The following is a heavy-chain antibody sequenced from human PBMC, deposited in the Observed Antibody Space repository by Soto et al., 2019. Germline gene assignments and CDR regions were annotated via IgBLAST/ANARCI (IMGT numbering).Heavy chain of an antibody. D-gene: IGHD6-13*01. J-gene: IGHJ4*02. V-gene: IGHV1-18*01. CDR2: INPYNGNT. CDR1: GYTFTSYS. CDR3: ARDLAAAGPFDY. Sequence: QVQLVQSGAEVNKPGASVKVSCKASGYTFTSYSISWVRQAPGQGLEWMGWINPYNGNTNYAQKLQGRVTMTTDTSTSTAYMELRSLRSDDTAVYYCARDLAAAGPFDYWGQGTLVTVSS.